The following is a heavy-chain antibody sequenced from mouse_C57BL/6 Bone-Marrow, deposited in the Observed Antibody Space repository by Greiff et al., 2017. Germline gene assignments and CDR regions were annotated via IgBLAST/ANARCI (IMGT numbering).Heavy chain of an antibody. CDR2: ISDGGSYT. CDR3: ARALWFAY. V-gene: IGHV5-4*03. J-gene: IGHJ3*01. CDR1: GFTFSSYA. Sequence: EVKLMESGGGLVKPGGSLKLSCAASGFTFSSYAMSWVRQTPEKRLEWVATISDGGSYTYYPDNVKGRFTISRDNAKNNLYLQMSHLKSEDTAMYYCARALWFAYWSQGTLVTVSA.